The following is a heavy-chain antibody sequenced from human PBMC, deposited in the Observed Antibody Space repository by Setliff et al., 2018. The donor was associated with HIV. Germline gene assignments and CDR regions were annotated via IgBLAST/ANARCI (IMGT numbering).Heavy chain of an antibody. Sequence: GGSLRLSCAMSGFTFSDYNIYWVRQSPAKGLEWVELIWIDGNRKEYADSVKGRFTISRDNSKNTVYLQMSTLRAEDTAIYSCATLARFAPDYWSQGTQVTVSS. CDR3: ATLARFAPDY. CDR1: GFTFSDYN. J-gene: IGHJ4*02. CDR2: IWIDGNRK. V-gene: IGHV3-33*01.